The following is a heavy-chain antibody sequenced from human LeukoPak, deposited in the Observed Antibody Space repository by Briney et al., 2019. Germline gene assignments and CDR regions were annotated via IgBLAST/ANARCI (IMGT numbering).Heavy chain of an antibody. CDR3: AKTGFGWELLRGSNYFDY. Sequence: GGSLRLSCAVSGFTFSSYGMHWVRQAPGKGLEWVAVISYDGSNKYYADSVKGRFTISRDNSKNTLYLQMNSLRAEDTAVYYCAKTGFGWELLRGSNYFDYWGQGTLVTVSS. D-gene: IGHD1-26*01. J-gene: IGHJ4*02. CDR2: ISYDGSNK. CDR1: GFTFSSYG. V-gene: IGHV3-30*18.